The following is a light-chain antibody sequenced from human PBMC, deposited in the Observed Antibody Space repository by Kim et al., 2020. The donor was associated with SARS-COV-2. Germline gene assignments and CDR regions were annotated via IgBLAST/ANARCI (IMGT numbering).Light chain of an antibody. J-gene: IGKJ2*02. CDR3: QERGT. V-gene: IGKV1-39*01. Sequence: SASGGHRVTMTSRASQSTSQSIARYLNWYQQKPGTAPRLLIYAASSLQTGVPSRFSASGSGTDFTLTITSLQPEDFATYYCQERGTFGQGTKLEI. CDR2: AAS. CDR1: QSTSQSIARY.